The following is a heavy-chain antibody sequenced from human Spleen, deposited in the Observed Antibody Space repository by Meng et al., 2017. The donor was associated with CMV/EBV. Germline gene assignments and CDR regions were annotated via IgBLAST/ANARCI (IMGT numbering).Heavy chain of an antibody. CDR3: AGDGPMYSSSWYAY. D-gene: IGHD6-13*01. Sequence: GESLKISCAASGFTFSSYSMNWVRQAPGKGLEWVSSISSSSSYIYYADSVKGRFTISRDNAKNSLYLQMNSLRAEDTAVYYCAGDGPMYSSSWYAYWGQGTLVTVSS. CDR1: GFTFSSYS. CDR2: ISSSSSYI. V-gene: IGHV3-21*01. J-gene: IGHJ4*02.